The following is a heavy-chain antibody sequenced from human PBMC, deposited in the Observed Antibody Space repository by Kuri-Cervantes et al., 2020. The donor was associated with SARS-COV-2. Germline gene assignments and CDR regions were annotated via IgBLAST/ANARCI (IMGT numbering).Heavy chain of an antibody. CDR1: GFTFSSYW. D-gene: IGHD4-17*01. V-gene: IGHV3-7*01. J-gene: IGHJ4*02. Sequence: GGSLRLSCAASGFTFSSYWMSWVRQAPGKGLEWVANIKQDGSEKYYVDSVKGRFTISRDNAKNSLYLQMNSLRAEDTAVYYCARGTTYGDYGIDYWGQGTLVTVSS. CDR3: ARGTTYGDYGIDY. CDR2: IKQDGSEK.